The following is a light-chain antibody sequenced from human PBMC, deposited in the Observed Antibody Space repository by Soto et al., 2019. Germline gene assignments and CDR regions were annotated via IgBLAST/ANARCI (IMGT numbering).Light chain of an antibody. CDR3: QQYNNRPPMYT. V-gene: IGKV3-15*01. J-gene: IGKJ2*01. CDR1: QNVGTS. CDR2: GAS. Sequence: EIVMTQSPAILSMSPGERATLSCRASQNVGTSLAWYQQIPGQAPRLLIYGASIRATSIPARFSGSGSGTEFTLTISSLQSEDFAVYYCQQYNNRPPMYTFGQGTKLEIK.